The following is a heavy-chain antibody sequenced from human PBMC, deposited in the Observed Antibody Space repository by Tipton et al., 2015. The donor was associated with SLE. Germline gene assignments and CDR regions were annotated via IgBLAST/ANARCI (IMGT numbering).Heavy chain of an antibody. CDR1: GYTFTSYG. CDR3: AREMDSSGPTFDY. CDR2: IYPSGGST. V-gene: IGHV1-46*01. J-gene: IGHJ4*02. D-gene: IGHD6-19*01. Sequence: QVQLVQSGAEVKKPGASVKVSCKASGYTFTSYGISWVRQAPGQGLEWMGIIYPSGGSTTYARKFQGRVTMTRDTSTSTVYMELSSLRSEDTAVYYCAREMDSSGPTFDYWGQGTLVTVSS.